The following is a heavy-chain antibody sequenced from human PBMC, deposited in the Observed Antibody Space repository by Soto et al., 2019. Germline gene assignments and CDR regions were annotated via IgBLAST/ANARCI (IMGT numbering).Heavy chain of an antibody. CDR1: GYTFTSYY. J-gene: IGHJ5*02. CDR2: MNPNSGNT. D-gene: IGHD3-3*01. V-gene: IGHV1-8*01. Sequence: ASVNVSCKASGYTFTSYYINWVRQATGQGLEWMGWMNPNSGNTGYAQKFQGRVTMTRNTSISTAYMELSSLRSEDTAVYYCARGVKYYDFWSGYRPGWFDPWGQGTLVTVSS. CDR3: ARGVKYYDFWSGYRPGWFDP.